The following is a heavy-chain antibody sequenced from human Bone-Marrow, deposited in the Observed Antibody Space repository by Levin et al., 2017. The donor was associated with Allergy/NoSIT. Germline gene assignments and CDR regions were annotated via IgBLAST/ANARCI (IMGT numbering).Heavy chain of an antibody. J-gene: IGHJ5*02. CDR3: ARDSPYYFDSTNNWFDP. V-gene: IGHV3-9*01. CDR1: GFTFNNYA. D-gene: IGHD3-22*01. CDR2: ISWNSGSL. Sequence: GGSLRLSCAASGFTFNNYAMHWVRQAPGKGLEWVSGISWNSGSLGYADSVKGRFTISRDNAQNSLYLQMNSLRVEDTALYYCARDSPYYFDSTNNWFDPWGQGTLVTVSS.